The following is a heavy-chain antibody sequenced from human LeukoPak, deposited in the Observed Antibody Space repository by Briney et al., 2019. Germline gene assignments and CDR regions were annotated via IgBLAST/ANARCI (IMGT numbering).Heavy chain of an antibody. CDR3: ARGAIVATMGAFDI. J-gene: IGHJ3*02. D-gene: IGHD5-12*01. Sequence: QTGGSLRLSCAASGFTFSSYWMSWVRQAPGKGLEWVANIKQDGSEKYYVDSVKGRFTISRDNAKNSLYLQMNSLRAEDTAVYYCARGAIVATMGAFDIWGQGTMVTVSS. CDR2: IKQDGSEK. V-gene: IGHV3-7*04. CDR1: GFTFSSYW.